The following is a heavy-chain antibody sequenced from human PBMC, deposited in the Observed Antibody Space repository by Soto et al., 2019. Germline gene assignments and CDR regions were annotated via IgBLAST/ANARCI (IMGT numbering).Heavy chain of an antibody. J-gene: IGHJ6*02. CDR1: GGTFSSYA. Sequence: SVKVSCKASGGTFSSYAISWVRQAPGQGLEWMGGIIPIFGTANYAQRFQGRVTITADESTSTAYMELSSLRSEDTAVYYCASPYSSSFEYYYYYGMDVWGQGTTVTVSS. CDR3: ASPYSSSFEYYYYYGMDV. V-gene: IGHV1-69*13. D-gene: IGHD6-6*01. CDR2: IIPIFGTA.